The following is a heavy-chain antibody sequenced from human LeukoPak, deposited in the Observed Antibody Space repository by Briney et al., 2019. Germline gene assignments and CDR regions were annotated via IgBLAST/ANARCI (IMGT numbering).Heavy chain of an antibody. CDR2: IRYDGSNK. Sequence: GGSLRLSCAASGFTFSSYGMHWVRQAPGKGLEWVAFIRYDGSNKYYADSVKGRFTISRDNSKNTLYLQMNSLRAEDTAVYYCAKDLVRYFDWSTVFDYWGQGTLVTVSS. CDR1: GFTFSSYG. J-gene: IGHJ4*02. V-gene: IGHV3-30*02. CDR3: AKDLVRYFDWSTVFDY. D-gene: IGHD3-9*01.